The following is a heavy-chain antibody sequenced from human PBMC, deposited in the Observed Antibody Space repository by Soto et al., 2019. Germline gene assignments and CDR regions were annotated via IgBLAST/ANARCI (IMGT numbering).Heavy chain of an antibody. CDR2: ISPKSTYR. Sequence: PSGSLGLCCPTSGYPFSNYYMGWIRQAPGKGLEWLSHISPKSTYRNYADSVKGRFTISRDNTKSSLSLQMNSLGVEDTAVYYCVRGGGGGLFEHWGQGVLVTVSS. V-gene: IGHV3-11*06. CDR3: VRGGGGGLFEH. CDR1: GYPFSNYY. J-gene: IGHJ4*02. D-gene: IGHD2-21*01.